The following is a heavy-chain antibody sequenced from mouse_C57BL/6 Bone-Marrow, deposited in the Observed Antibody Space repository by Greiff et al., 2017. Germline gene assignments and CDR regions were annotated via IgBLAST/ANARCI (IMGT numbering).Heavy chain of an antibody. CDR1: GFSLTSYG. D-gene: IGHD2-4*01. CDR3: ARTPYDYDEEGYYYAMDY. V-gene: IGHV2-2*01. CDR2: IWSGGST. Sequence: QVQLQQSGPGLVQPSQSLSITCTVSGFSLTSYGVHWVRQSPGKGLEWLGVIWSGGSTDYNAAFISRLSISKDNSKSQVFFKMNSLQADDTAIYYCARTPYDYDEEGYYYAMDYWGQGTSVTVSS. J-gene: IGHJ4*01.